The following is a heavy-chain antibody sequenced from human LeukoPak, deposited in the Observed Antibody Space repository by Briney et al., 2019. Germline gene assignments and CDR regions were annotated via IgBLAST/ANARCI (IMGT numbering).Heavy chain of an antibody. CDR1: GFTFRTYW. V-gene: IGHV3-7*01. CDR2: IKQDGSEK. Sequence: PGGSLRLPCEASGFTFRTYWMSWVCQAPGKGLEWVANIKQDGSEKYYVDSVKGRFTISRDNAKNSLYLQMNSLSAEDTAVYYCARDLYYGSGSSGHWGQGILVTVSS. CDR3: ARDLYYGSGSSGH. D-gene: IGHD3-10*01. J-gene: IGHJ4*02.